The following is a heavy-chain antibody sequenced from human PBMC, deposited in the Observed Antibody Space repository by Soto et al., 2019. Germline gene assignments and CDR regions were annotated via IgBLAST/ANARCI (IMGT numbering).Heavy chain of an antibody. J-gene: IGHJ5*02. V-gene: IGHV6-1*01. CDR2: TYFRSKWYN. Sequence: PSQTLSLTCALSGDSVSSNTASWNCINHSPSRCLEWLGRTYFRSKWYNDYAVSVKSRIIINPDTSNNQFSLQLNSVTPEDTAVYFCAKGDNLGPKTGYAFDPWGQGIMVTVSS. CDR1: GDSVSSNTAS. D-gene: IGHD5-12*01. CDR3: AKGDNLGPKTGYAFDP.